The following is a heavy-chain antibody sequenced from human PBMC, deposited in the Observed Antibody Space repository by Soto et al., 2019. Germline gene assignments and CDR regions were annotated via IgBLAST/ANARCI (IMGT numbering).Heavy chain of an antibody. D-gene: IGHD3-22*01. V-gene: IGHV4-31*03. CDR3: AVDRYDSSDY. Sequence: QVQLQEAGPGLVKPSPTLSLTCTVSGGSISRGGDYWRWIRQHPGQGLEWIEYIYYSGSTSYNPSLKSRVTISVDTSKNQFSVKVSSVTAADTAVYYCAVDRYDSSDYWGQGTLVTVSS. J-gene: IGHJ4*02. CDR1: GGSISRGGDY. CDR2: IYYSGST.